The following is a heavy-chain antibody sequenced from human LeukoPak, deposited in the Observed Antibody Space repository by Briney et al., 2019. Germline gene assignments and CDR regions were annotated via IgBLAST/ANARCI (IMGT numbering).Heavy chain of an antibody. CDR3: ARSPTKRVPEDY. J-gene: IGHJ4*02. Sequence: SQTLSLTCTVSGGSISSGSYYWSWIRQPAGKGLEWIGRIYTSGSTNYNPSLKSRVTISVDTSKNQFSLKLSSVTAADTAVYYCARSPTKRVPEDYWGQGTLVTVSS. CDR2: IYTSGST. D-gene: IGHD2-2*01. V-gene: IGHV4-61*02. CDR1: GGSISSGSYY.